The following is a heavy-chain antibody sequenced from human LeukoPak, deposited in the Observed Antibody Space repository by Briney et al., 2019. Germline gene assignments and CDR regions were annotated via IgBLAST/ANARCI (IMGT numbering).Heavy chain of an antibody. V-gene: IGHV4-61*01. D-gene: IGHD4-23*01. Sequence: SETLSLTCTVSGGSISSSSYYWSWIRQSPGKGLEWIGYIYYSGSTNYNPSLKSRVTISVDTSKNQFSLKLSSVTAADTAVYYCARLRWKNNWFDPWGQGTLVTVSS. CDR1: GGSISSSSYY. J-gene: IGHJ5*02. CDR2: IYYSGST. CDR3: ARLRWKNNWFDP.